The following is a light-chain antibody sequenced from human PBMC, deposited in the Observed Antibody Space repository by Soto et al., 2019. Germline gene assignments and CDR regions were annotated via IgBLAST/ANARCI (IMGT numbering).Light chain of an antibody. Sequence: EIQMTQSPATLSASPGERATISCRASQSLSSYLDWYQQKPGQAPKLLIYAASSLESGIPARFSGSGSGTDFTLTISSLQSEDFATYYCQQYNNSPRTFGPGTKVDIK. V-gene: IGKV1-39*01. CDR3: QQYNNSPRT. CDR1: QSLSSY. J-gene: IGKJ1*01. CDR2: AAS.